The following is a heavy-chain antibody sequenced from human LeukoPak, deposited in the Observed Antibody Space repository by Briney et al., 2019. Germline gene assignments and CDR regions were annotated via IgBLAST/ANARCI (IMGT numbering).Heavy chain of an antibody. Sequence: GGSLRLSCAASGFTFDDYGMSWVRQAPGKGLEWVSGINWNGGSTGYADSVKGRFTTSRDNAKNSLYLQMDSLRVDDTALYYCARSYNYDSTTFYDYWGQGALVTVSS. CDR2: INWNGGST. D-gene: IGHD3-22*01. CDR3: ARSYNYDSTTFYDY. V-gene: IGHV3-20*04. J-gene: IGHJ4*02. CDR1: GFTFDDYG.